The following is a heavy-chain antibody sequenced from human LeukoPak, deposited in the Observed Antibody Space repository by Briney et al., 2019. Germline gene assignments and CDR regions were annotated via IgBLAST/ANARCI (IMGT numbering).Heavy chain of an antibody. CDR3: ATDRIYDSSGYYAGHYFDY. CDR2: ISSSGSTI. J-gene: IGHJ4*02. V-gene: IGHV3-48*03. D-gene: IGHD3-22*01. CDR1: GFTFSSYE. Sequence: PGGSLRLSCAASGFTFSSYEMNWVRQAPGKGLEWVSYISSSGSTIYYADSVKGRFTISRDNAKNSLYLQMNSLRAEDTAVYYCATDRIYDSSGYYAGHYFDYWGQGTLVTVSS.